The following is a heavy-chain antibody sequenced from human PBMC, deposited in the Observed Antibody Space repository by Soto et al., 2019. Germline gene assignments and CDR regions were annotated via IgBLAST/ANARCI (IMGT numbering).Heavy chain of an antibody. J-gene: IGHJ4*02. CDR1: GGSISSYY. CDR2: IYYSGST. V-gene: IGHV4-59*13. Sequence: SETLSLTCTVSGGSISSYYWSWIRQPPGKGLEWIGYIYYSGSTNYNPSLKSRVTISVDTSKNQFSLKLSSVTAADTAVYYCARGSEDWDDYYDSSGYYVDYWGQGTLVTVSS. D-gene: IGHD3-22*01. CDR3: ARGSEDWDDYYDSSGYYVDY.